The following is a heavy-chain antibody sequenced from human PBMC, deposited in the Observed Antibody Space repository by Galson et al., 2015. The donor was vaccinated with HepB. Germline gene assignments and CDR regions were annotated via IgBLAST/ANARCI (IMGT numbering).Heavy chain of an antibody. CDR1: GFTFSDYY. CDR2: ISSSSSYT. CDR3: ARVSRQGYYGSGTLADY. Sequence: SLRLSCAASGFTFSDYYMSWIRRAPGKGLEWVSYISSSSSYTNYADSVKGRFTISRDNAKNSLYLQMNSLRAEDTAVYYCARVSRQGYYGSGTLADYWGQGTLVTVSS. D-gene: IGHD3-10*01. J-gene: IGHJ4*02. V-gene: IGHV3-11*06.